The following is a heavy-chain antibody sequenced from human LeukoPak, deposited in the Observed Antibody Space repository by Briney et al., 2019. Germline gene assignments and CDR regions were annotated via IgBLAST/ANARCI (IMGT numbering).Heavy chain of an antibody. CDR3: AKDLAWISVRGGLDY. CDR1: GFTFSSYG. V-gene: IGHV3-30*02. CDR2: IRYDGSNK. Sequence: PGGSLRLSCAASGFTFSSYGMHWVRQAPGKGLEWVAFIRYDGSNKYYADSVRGRFTISRDNSKNTLYLQMNSLRAEDTAVYYCAKDLAWISVRGGLDYWGQGTLVTVSS. J-gene: IGHJ4*02. D-gene: IGHD5-12*01.